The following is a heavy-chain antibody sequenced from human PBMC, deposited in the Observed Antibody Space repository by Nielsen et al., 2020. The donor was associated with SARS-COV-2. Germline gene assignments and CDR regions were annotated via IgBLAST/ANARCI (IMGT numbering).Heavy chain of an antibody. CDR1: GFTFSDYY. J-gene: IGHJ4*02. Sequence: GESLKISCAASGFTFSDYYMSWIRQAPGKGLEWVSYISSSSSYTNYADSVKGRFTISRDNAKNSLYLQMNSLRAEDTAVYYCARVSNRIFRGFTMIFDYWGQGTLVTVSS. CDR2: ISSSSSYT. V-gene: IGHV3-11*05. D-gene: IGHD3-22*01. CDR3: ARVSNRIFRGFTMIFDY.